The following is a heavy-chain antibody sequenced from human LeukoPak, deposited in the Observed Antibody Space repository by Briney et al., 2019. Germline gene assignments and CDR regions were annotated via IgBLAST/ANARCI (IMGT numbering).Heavy chain of an antibody. Sequence: GASVKVSCKASGYTFTSYYMHWVRQPPAQGLEWMGIINLSGGSTSYAQKFQGRVTITRDTSTSTVYMELSSLRSEDTAVYYCARTESERENTAMVDYYYYGMDVWGKGTTVSVST. CDR2: INLSGGST. CDR3: ARTESERENTAMVDYYYYGMDV. J-gene: IGHJ6*04. D-gene: IGHD5-18*01. V-gene: IGHV1-46*01. CDR1: GYTFTSYY.